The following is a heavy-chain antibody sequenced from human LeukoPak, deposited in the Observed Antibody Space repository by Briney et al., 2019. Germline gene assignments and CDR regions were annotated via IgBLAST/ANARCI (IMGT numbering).Heavy chain of an antibody. CDR2: IYYSGST. D-gene: IGHD6-19*01. J-gene: IGHJ4*02. V-gene: IGHV4-59*01. Sequence: SETLSLTCAVYGGSFSGYYWSWIRQPPGKGLEWIGYIYYSGSTNYNPSLKSRVTISVDTSKNQFSLKLSSVTAADTAVYYCARSILYSSGLDYWGQGTLVTVSS. CDR3: ARSILYSSGLDY. CDR1: GGSFSGYY.